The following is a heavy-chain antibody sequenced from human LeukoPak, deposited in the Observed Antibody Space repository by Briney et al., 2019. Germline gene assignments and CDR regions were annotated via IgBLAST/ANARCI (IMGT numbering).Heavy chain of an antibody. V-gene: IGHV1-46*01. Sequence: ASVKVSXKASGYTFTSYYMHWVRQAPGQGLEWMGIINPSGGSTSYAQKFQGRVTMTRDTSTSTVYMELSSLRSEDTAVYYCAREYSGYYFDYWGQGTLVTVSS. CDR3: AREYSGYYFDY. CDR1: GYTFTSYY. CDR2: INPSGGST. D-gene: IGHD5-12*01. J-gene: IGHJ4*02.